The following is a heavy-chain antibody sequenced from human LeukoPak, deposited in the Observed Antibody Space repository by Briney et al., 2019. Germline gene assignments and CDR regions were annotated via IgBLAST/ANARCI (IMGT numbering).Heavy chain of an antibody. CDR3: AREEENSGYDWGGDY. Sequence: GGSLRLSCAASGFTFSSYWMSWVRQAPGKGLEWVANIKQDGSEKYYVDSVKGRFTISRDNAKNSLYLQMNSLRAEDTAVYYCAREEENSGYDWGGDYWGQGTLVTVSS. D-gene: IGHD5-12*01. J-gene: IGHJ4*02. V-gene: IGHV3-7*01. CDR2: IKQDGSEK. CDR1: GFTFSSYW.